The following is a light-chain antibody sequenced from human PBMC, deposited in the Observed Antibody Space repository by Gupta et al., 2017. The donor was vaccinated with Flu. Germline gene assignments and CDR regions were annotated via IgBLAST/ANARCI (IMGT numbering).Light chain of an antibody. V-gene: IGKV1-39*01. CDR1: QSISSY. J-gene: IGKJ4*02. CDR3: QQSYSTPQT. Sequence: PSSLSASVGDRVTITCRASQSISSYLNWYQQKPGKAPKLLIYAASSLQRGVPSRFSGSGSGTDFTLTISRLQPEDFATYYCQQSYSTPQTFGRGTKVEIK. CDR2: AAS.